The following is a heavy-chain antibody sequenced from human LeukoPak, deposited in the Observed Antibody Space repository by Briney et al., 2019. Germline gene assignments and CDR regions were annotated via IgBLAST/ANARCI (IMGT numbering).Heavy chain of an antibody. CDR2: ISGSGGST. V-gene: IGHV3-23*01. CDR3: AKSPGIVDAYNWFDP. D-gene: IGHD1-26*01. J-gene: IGHJ5*02. CDR1: GFTFSSYA. Sequence: GGSLRLSCAASGFTFSSYAMSWVRQAPGKGLVWVSAISGSGGSTYYADSVKGRFTISRDNSKNTLYLQMNSLRAEDTAVYYCAKSPGIVDAYNWFDPWGQGTLVTVSS.